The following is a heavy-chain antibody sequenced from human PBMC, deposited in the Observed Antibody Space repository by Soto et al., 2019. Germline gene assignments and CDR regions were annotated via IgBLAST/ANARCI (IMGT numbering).Heavy chain of an antibody. V-gene: IGHV3-23*01. CDR3: AKGLLVSSGYYYSFDY. D-gene: IGHD3-22*01. CDR2: ISGSGGST. Sequence: GGSLRLSCAASGFTFSSYAMSWVRQAPGKGLEWVSAISGSGGSTYYADSVKGRFTISRDNSKNTLYLQMNSLRAEDTAVYYCAKGLLVSSGYYYSFDYWGQGTLVTVSS. CDR1: GFTFSSYA. J-gene: IGHJ4*02.